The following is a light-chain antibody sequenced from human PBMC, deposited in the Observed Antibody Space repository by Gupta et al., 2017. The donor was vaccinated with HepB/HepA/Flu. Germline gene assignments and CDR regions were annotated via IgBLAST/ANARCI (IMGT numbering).Light chain of an antibody. V-gene: IGKV3-20*01. J-gene: IGKJ4*01. CDR1: QSVSSSY. CDR3: QQYGSSPLT. CDR2: GAS. Sequence: IVLTQSPATLSLSPGERATLSCRASQSVSSSYLAWYQQKPGQAPRLLIYGASSRATGIPDRFSGSGSGTDFTLTIIRLEPEDFAVYYCQQYGSSPLTFGGGTKVEIK.